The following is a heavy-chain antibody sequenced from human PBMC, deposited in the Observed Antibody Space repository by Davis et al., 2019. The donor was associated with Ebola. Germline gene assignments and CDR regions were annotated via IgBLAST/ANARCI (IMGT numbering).Heavy chain of an antibody. CDR2: IKSKTDGGTT. V-gene: IGHV3-15*01. Sequence: ESLKISCAASGFTFSNAWMSWVRQAPGKGLEWVGRIKSKTDGGTTDYAAPVKGRFAMSRDDSKNTLYLQMNSLKIDDTAVYYCTTLSTVTTMYFDLWGRGTLVTVSS. CDR3: TTLSTVTTMYFDL. J-gene: IGHJ2*01. CDR1: GFTFSNAW. D-gene: IGHD4-17*01.